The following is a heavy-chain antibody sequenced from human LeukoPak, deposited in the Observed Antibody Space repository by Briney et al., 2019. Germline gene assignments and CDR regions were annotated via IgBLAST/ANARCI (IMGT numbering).Heavy chain of an antibody. CDR3: ARENQDRDYNFGLWQHAFDI. D-gene: IGHD5-18*01. CDR2: IIPILGIA. Sequence: GSSVKVSCKASGGTFSSYAISWVRQAPGQGLEWMGRIIPILGIANYAQKFQGRGTITADKSTSTAYMELSSLSPEATAVYYCARENQDRDYNFGLWQHAFDIWGQGTMVTVSS. V-gene: IGHV1-69*04. J-gene: IGHJ3*02. CDR1: GGTFSSYA.